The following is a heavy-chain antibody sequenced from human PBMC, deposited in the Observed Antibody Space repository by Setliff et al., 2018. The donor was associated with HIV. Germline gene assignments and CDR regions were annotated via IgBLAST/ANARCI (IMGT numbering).Heavy chain of an antibody. D-gene: IGHD3-3*01. J-gene: IGHJ4*02. CDR3: ARRPLFGVVIASVAKMEFDY. Sequence: PSETLSLTCTVSGGSITSADYYWTWIRQPAGKGLEWIGRFSVPGTTNYGPSFKSRLTIWVDKSKNQFSLKIDSVTAAGTAVYYCARRPLFGVVIASVAKMEFDYWGQGTLVT. CDR1: GGSITSADYY. CDR2: FSVPGTT. V-gene: IGHV4-61*02.